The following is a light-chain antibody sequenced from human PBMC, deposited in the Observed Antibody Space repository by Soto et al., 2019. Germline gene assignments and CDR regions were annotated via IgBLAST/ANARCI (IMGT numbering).Light chain of an antibody. CDR3: QQREDWPRA. CDR1: PSVSSSY. J-gene: IGKJ4*01. V-gene: IGKV3D-20*02. CDR2: DAS. Sequence: IVLTHSPGTLSLSPWEIATLSCRASPSVSSSYLAWYQQKPGQAPRLLIYDASSRATGIPDRFSASGSGTDFTLTISSLEPEDFAIYYCQQREDWPRAFGGGTKVDIK.